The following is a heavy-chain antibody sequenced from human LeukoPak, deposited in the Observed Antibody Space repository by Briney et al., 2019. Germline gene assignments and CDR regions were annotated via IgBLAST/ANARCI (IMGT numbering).Heavy chain of an antibody. D-gene: IGHD5-18*01. CDR2: ISGSGGST. Sequence: GGSLRLSCAASGFTFSSYAMSWVRQAPGKGLEWVSAISGSGGSTYYADSVKGRFTISRDNSKNTLYLQMNSLRAEDTAVYYCAKVRVQLWPTYYYFDYWGQGTLVTVSS. CDR1: GFTFSSYA. CDR3: AKVRVQLWPTYYYFDY. J-gene: IGHJ4*02. V-gene: IGHV3-23*01.